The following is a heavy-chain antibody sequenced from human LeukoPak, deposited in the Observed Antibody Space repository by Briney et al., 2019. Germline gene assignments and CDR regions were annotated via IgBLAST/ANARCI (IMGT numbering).Heavy chain of an antibody. CDR1: GLTFSSYG. J-gene: IGHJ1*01. V-gene: IGHV3-23*01. D-gene: IGHD2-15*01. Sequence: GGTLRLSCAASGLTFSSYGMSWVRQDPGKGLEWVSAISGSGDSTYYADSVKGRFTISRDNSKSTLYLQMNSLRAEDTAVYYCAKERYCTASSCYPAEYFQHWGQGTLVTVSS. CDR3: AKERYCTASSCYPAEYFQH. CDR2: ISGSGDST.